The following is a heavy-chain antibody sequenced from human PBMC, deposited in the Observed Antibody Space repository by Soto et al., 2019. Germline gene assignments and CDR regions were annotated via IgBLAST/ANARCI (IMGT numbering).Heavy chain of an antibody. J-gene: IGHJ4*02. Sequence: GGSLRLSCASSGFTFNNYCMGWVRQAPGPGLESPSASSGSGGSTYYVDSVKGRFAISRDNSKNTLYRQMNSMRAEDTAVYYCAKAKYSSGWYGIDYWGQGTLVTVSS. CDR3: AKAKYSSGWYGIDY. CDR1: GFTFNNYC. CDR2: SSGSGGST. D-gene: IGHD6-19*01. V-gene: IGHV3-23*01.